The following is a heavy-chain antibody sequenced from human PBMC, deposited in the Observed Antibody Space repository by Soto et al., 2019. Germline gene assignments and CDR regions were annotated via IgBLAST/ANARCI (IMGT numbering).Heavy chain of an antibody. J-gene: IGHJ4*02. D-gene: IGHD2-15*01. CDR2: TGSGTGPG. CDR1: GGTFSTNP. CDR3: ARRDSGGFYRYFDS. V-gene: IGHV1-69*06. Sequence: QVQLVQSGAAVKKPGSSVKVSCKASGGTFSTNPISWVRQAPGQGLEWMGGTGSGTGPGNHAQKFQGRLTITVDKSTSTVYMELSSLSSEDTAVYYCARRDSGGFYRYFDSWGQGTLVTVSS.